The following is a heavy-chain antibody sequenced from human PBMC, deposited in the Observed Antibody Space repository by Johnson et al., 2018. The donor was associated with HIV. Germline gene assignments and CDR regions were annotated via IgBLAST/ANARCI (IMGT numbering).Heavy chain of an antibody. V-gene: IGHV3-33*01. J-gene: IGHJ3*02. CDR1: GFTFSTYG. Sequence: QVQLVESGGGVVQPGRSLRLSCAASGFTFSTYGMHWVRQAPGKGLEWVAVTWYDGSNQYYADSVKGRFTISRDNAKNSLYLQMNSLRAEDTAVYYCARVSGWYEKGAFDIWGQGTMVTVSS. CDR2: TWYDGSNQ. CDR3: ARVSGWYEKGAFDI. D-gene: IGHD6-19*01.